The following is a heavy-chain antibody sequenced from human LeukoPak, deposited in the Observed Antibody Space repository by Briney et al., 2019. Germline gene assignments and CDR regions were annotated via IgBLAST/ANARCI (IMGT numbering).Heavy chain of an antibody. CDR3: AKSRSGSANWALQIFDN. V-gene: IGHV3-23*01. J-gene: IGHJ4*02. D-gene: IGHD1-1*01. CDR1: GFTFSSYS. Sequence: GGSLRLSCAASGFTFSSYSMNWVRQAPGKGLEWVSGIRSSGADTFYADYVKGRFTISRDNSKNSLFVQMNSLRAEDTAVYFCAKSRSGSANWALQIFDNWGQGTLVTVSS. CDR2: IRSSGADT.